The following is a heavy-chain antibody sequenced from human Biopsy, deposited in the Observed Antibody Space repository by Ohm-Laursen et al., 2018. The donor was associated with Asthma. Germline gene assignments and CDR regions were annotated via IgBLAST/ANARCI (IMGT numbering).Heavy chain of an antibody. CDR1: RGPFRGYV. CDR3: ARRITIFGVVQKDHGMDA. Sequence: PSDTLSLTCALNRGPFRGYVWAWIRQAPGKGLEWIGYISYGGKTSYNPSLKNRVTISRDTSKNQFSLRLTSVTAADTAVYFCARRITIFGVVQKDHGMDAWGQGTTVTVSS. V-gene: IGHV4-34*01. J-gene: IGHJ6*02. CDR2: ISYGGKT. D-gene: IGHD3-3*01.